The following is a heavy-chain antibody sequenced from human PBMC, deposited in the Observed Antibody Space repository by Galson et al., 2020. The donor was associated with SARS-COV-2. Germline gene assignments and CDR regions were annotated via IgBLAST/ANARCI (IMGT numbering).Heavy chain of an antibody. D-gene: IGHD4-17*01. CDR1: GFTFSSYG. Sequence: GGSLRLSCAASGFTFSSYGMHWVRQAPGKGLEWVAVIWYDGSNKYYADSVKGRFTISRDNSKNTLYLQMNSLRAEGTAVYYCARTKPILYGDYASPTGYWYFELWGRGTRVTVSA. CDR2: IWYDGSNK. CDR3: ARTKPILYGDYASPTGYWYFEL. V-gene: IGHV3-33*01. J-gene: IGHJ2*01.